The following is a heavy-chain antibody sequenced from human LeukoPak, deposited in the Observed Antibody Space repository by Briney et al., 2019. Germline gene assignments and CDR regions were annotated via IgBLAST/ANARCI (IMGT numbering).Heavy chain of an antibody. J-gene: IGHJ5*02. CDR2: IWYDGSNK. D-gene: IGHD3-22*01. CDR3: ARDRGYHGIDP. Sequence: GGSLRLSCAASGFTFSSYGMHWVRQAPGKGLEWVAVIWYDGSNKYYADSVKGRFTISRDNSKNTLYLQMNSLRAEDTAVYYCARDRGYHGIDPWGQGTLVTVSS. V-gene: IGHV3-33*01. CDR1: GFTFSSYG.